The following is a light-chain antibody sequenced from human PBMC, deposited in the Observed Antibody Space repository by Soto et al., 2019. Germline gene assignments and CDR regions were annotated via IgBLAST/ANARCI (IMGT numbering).Light chain of an antibody. CDR1: QTISSW. Sequence: DIQMTQSPSTLSASVGDRVTITCRASQTISSWLAWYQQKPGKAPKLLIYKASSLESGVPSRFSGSGSGTEFTLTISSLQPDDFATYYCQQYNEYSTFGQRTKVEIK. CDR3: QQYNEYST. J-gene: IGKJ1*01. CDR2: KAS. V-gene: IGKV1-5*03.